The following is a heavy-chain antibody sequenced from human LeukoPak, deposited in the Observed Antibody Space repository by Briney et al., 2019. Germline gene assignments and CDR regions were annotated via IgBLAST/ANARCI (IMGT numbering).Heavy chain of an antibody. CDR1: GGTFSSYA. J-gene: IGHJ4*02. Sequence: ASVKVSCKASGGTFSSYAISWVRQAPGQGLEWMGGIIPIFGTANYAQKFQGRVTITTDESTSTAYMELSSLRSEDTAVYYCASELRRYCSSTSCYTFDYWGQGTLVTVSS. V-gene: IGHV1-69*05. CDR2: IIPIFGTA. D-gene: IGHD2-2*02. CDR3: ASELRRYCSSTSCYTFDY.